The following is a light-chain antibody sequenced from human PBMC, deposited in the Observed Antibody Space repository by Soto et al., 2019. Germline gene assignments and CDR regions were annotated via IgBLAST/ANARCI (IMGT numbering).Light chain of an antibody. J-gene: IGKJ1*01. CDR3: QRYTTSSWT. CDR1: QNIRKG. Sequence: DIQMTQSPSTLSAFVGDRVTITCRASQNIRKGMAWFQQRPGEAPRLLIYEASTLENGVPTRFSGSGFGTEFTLTISSLQPDDIATYYCQRYTTSSWTCGHGTKVEIK. V-gene: IGKV1-5*03. CDR2: EAS.